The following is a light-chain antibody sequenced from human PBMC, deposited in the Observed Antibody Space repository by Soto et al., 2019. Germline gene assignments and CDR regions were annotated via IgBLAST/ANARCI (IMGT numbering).Light chain of an antibody. V-gene: IGKV3-11*01. Sequence: EIVLTQSPATLSLSPGERATLSCRASQSVTRYLAWYQQKPGQAPRLLIYDTSNRATGIPARFSGSGSGTDFTLTIGSLEREDFAVYSCQQRSDWPRLTFGGGTKVEIK. CDR3: QQRSDWPRLT. CDR2: DTS. J-gene: IGKJ4*02. CDR1: QSVTRY.